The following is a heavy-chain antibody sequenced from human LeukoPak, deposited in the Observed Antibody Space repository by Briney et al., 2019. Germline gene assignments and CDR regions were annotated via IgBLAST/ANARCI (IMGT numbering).Heavy chain of an antibody. D-gene: IGHD5-24*01. J-gene: IGHJ4*02. CDR1: GFTFSSYG. CDR2: ISGRGSST. CDR3: AKSGYNRFDY. Sequence: GGSLRLSCAASGFTFSSYGMSWVRQAPGKGLEWVSGISGRGSSTYYADSVKGRFTISRDNSKNTLYLQMNSLRADDTAVYYCAKSGYNRFDYWGQGTPVTVSS. V-gene: IGHV3-23*01.